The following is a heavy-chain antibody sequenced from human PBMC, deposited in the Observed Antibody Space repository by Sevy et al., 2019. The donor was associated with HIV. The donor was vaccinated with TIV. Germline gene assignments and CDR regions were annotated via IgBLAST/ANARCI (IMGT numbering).Heavy chain of an antibody. CDR1: EFTFSSSW. J-gene: IGHJ5*02. V-gene: IGHV3-74*01. CDR2: INSAGSST. D-gene: IGHD1-1*01. Sequence: GGSLRLSCAASEFTFSSSWMHWVRQAPGKGLVWVSRINSAGSSTNYADSVTGRFTISRDNAKNTLFLHMNSLGADDTAVYYCVRLNVVEASWGQGTLVTVSS. CDR3: VRLNVVEAS.